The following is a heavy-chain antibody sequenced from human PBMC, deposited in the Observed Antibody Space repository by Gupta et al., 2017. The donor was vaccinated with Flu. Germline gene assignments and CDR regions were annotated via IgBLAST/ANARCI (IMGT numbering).Heavy chain of an antibody. D-gene: IGHD2-21*01. CDR3: AKDRPHMTRVKNGFDY. CDR2: ISGSGGST. J-gene: IGHJ4*02. Sequence: YAIGWVRQAPGKGLEWVSAISGSGGSTYYADSVKGRFTISRDNSKNTLYLQMNSLRAEDTAVYYCAKDRPHMTRVKNGFDYWGQGTLVTVSS. V-gene: IGHV3-23*01. CDR1: YA.